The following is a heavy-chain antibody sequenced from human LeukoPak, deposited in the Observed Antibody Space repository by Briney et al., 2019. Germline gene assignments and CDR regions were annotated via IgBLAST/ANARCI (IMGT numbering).Heavy chain of an antibody. J-gene: IGHJ3*01. CDR1: GFTVSTNY. CDR3: ARTSSSWPRYAFDL. D-gene: IGHD6-13*01. CDR2: IYSRGRT. Sequence: GGSLRLSCAASGFTVSTNYMTWVRQAPGKGLEWVSVIYSRGRTYYADSVKGRFTISRDSSKNMLYLQMNSLRAEDTAVYYCARTSSSWPRYAFDLWDQGTMVTVYS. V-gene: IGHV3-53*01.